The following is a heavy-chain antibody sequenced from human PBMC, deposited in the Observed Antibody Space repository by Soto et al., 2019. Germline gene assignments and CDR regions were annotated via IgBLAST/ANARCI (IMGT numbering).Heavy chain of an antibody. J-gene: IGHJ4*02. V-gene: IGHV1-18*01. D-gene: IGHD1-1*01. CDR1: GYAFTTYG. CDR2: ISAHNGNT. Sequence: QGHLVQSGAEVKKPGASVKVSCKGSGYAFTTYGITWVRQAPGQGLEWMGWISAHNGNTNYAQKLQGRVTVTRDTSTSTAYMERRSLTSDDTAVYYCARGRYGDYWGQGALVTVSS. CDR3: ARGRYGDY.